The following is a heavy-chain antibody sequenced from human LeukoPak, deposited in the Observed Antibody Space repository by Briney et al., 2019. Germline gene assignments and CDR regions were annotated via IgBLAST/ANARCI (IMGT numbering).Heavy chain of an antibody. V-gene: IGHV1-8*01. D-gene: IGHD2-21*02. CDR3: ARGRVSTTRKLVLVTYRLYYYYYGMDV. Sequence: GASVKVSCKASGYTFTSYDINWVRQATGQGLEWMGWMNPNSGNTGYAQKFQGRVTMTRNTSISTAYTELSSLRSEDTAVYYCARGRVSTTRKLVLVTYRLYYYYYGMDVWGQGTTVTVSS. J-gene: IGHJ6*02. CDR1: GYTFTSYD. CDR2: MNPNSGNT.